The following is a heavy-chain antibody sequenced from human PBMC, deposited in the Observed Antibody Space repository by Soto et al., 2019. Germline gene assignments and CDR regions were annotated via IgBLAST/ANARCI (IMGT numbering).Heavy chain of an antibody. J-gene: IGHJ6*02. D-gene: IGHD6-6*01. CDR3: ARARYYYYGMDV. CDR1: GYTYTRYP. Sequence: ASVKGSCKTSGYTYTRYPVRWVRQAPGQRLEWMGWINAGNGNTKYSQKFQGRVTITRDTSASTAYMELSSLRSEDTAVYYCARARYYYYGMDVWGQGTTVTVSS. CDR2: INAGNGNT. V-gene: IGHV1-3*01.